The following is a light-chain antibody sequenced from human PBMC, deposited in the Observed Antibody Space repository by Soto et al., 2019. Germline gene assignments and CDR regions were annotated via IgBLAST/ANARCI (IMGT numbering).Light chain of an antibody. V-gene: IGLV2-8*01. CDR1: SSDVGGYNY. CDR3: SSYAGSNNWV. Sequence: QSVLTQPPSAPGSPGQSVTISCTGTSSDVGGYNYVSGYQQHPGKAPKLMIYEVSKRPSGVPDRFSGSKSGNTASLTVSGLQAEDEADYYCSSYAGSNNWVFGGGTKLTVL. CDR2: EVS. J-gene: IGLJ3*02.